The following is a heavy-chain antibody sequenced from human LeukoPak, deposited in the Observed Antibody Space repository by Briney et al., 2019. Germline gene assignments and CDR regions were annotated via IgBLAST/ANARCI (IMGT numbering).Heavy chain of an antibody. Sequence: ASVKVSRKASGYTFTGYYMHWVRQAPGQGLEWMGWINPNSGGTNYAQKFQGRVTMTRDTSISTAYMELSRLRSDDTALYYCARDTVYDSSGYYWNYFDYWGQGTLVTVSS. D-gene: IGHD3-22*01. CDR3: ARDTVYDSSGYYWNYFDY. CDR2: INPNSGGT. V-gene: IGHV1-2*02. J-gene: IGHJ4*02. CDR1: GYTFTGYY.